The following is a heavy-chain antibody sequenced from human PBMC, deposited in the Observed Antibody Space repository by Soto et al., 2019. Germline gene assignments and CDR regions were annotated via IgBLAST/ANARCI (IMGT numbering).Heavy chain of an antibody. CDR1: GYSFTSFG. D-gene: IGHD6-13*01. CDR3: ATGGAGIAAHVI. V-gene: IGHV1-18*01. CDR2: VNAYNGNT. Sequence: QVQLVQSGGEVKKPGASVKVSCKASGYSFTSFGVNWVRQAPGQGLEWMGWVNAYNGNTNYAQKFQGRVTLTADTPTSTAYMEVRSLRSGATAVYYCATGGAGIAAHVIWGQGTLVTVAS. J-gene: IGHJ4*02.